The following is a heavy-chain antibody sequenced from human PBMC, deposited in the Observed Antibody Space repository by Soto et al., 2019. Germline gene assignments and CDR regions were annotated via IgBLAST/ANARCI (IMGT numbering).Heavy chain of an antibody. CDR3: ARFTVAGTFGWFDP. Sequence: EVQLVESGGGLVKPGGSLRLSCAASGFTFSSYSMNWVRQAPGKGLEWVSSISSSSSYIYYANSVKGPFTISRDNAKNSLYLQMNSLRAEDTAVYYCARFTVAGTFGWFDPWGQGTLVTVSS. D-gene: IGHD6-19*01. V-gene: IGHV3-21*01. CDR2: ISSSSSYI. CDR1: GFTFSSYS. J-gene: IGHJ5*02.